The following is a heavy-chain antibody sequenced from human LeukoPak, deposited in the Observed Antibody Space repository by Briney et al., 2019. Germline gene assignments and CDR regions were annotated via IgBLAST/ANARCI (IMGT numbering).Heavy chain of an antibody. J-gene: IGHJ6*02. CDR2: IIPIFGIA. CDR3: ARATTPSYGMDV. CDR1: GGTFIGYA. Sequence: SLTFACKPCGGTFIGYASSWVRQHPGQGLEWMGRIIPIFGIANYAQKFQGRVTITADKSTSTAYMELSSLRSEDTAVYYCARATTPSYGMDVWGQGTTVTVSS. V-gene: IGHV1-69*04. D-gene: IGHD1-26*01.